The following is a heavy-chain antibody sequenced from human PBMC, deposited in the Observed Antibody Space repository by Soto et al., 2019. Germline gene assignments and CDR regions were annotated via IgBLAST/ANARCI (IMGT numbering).Heavy chain of an antibody. V-gene: IGHV1-69*02. CDR2: IIPILGIA. Sequence: ASVKVSCKASGGTFSSYTISWVRQAPGQGLEWMGRIIPILGIANYAQKFQGRVTITADKSTSTAYMELSSLRSEDTAVYYCASSATTVTGPFESKLGYWGQGTLVTVSS. CDR3: ASSATTVTGPFESKLGY. D-gene: IGHD4-17*01. CDR1: GGTFSSYT. J-gene: IGHJ4*02.